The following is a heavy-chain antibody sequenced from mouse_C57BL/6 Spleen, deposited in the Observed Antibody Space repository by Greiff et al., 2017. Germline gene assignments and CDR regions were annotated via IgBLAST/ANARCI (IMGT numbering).Heavy chain of an antibody. D-gene: IGHD2-10*01. V-gene: IGHV1-19*01. CDR1: GYTFTDYY. J-gene: IGHJ1*03. CDR3: ARGASYYEPPYFDV. CDR2: INPYNGGT. Sequence: DVQLVESGPVLVKPGASVKMSCKASGYTFTDYYMNWVKQSHGKSLEWIGVINPYNGGTSYNQKFKGKATLTVDKSSSTAYMELNSLTSEDSAVYYCARGASYYEPPYFDVWGTGTTVTVSS.